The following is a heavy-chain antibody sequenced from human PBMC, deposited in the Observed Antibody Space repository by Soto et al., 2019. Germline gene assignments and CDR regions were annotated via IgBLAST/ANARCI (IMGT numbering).Heavy chain of an antibody. Sequence: AAGVTCGNHEGSRVRQATGKGLEWVSYISSSGSTIYYADSVKGRFTISRDNAKNSLYLQMNSLRAEDTAVYYWARTRPENVVRALHSWGQGTLVTASS. CDR3: ARTRPENVVRALHS. V-gene: IGHV3-48*03. J-gene: IGHJ5*02. D-gene: IGHD2-15*01. CDR2: ISSSGSTI. CDR1: GVTCGNHE.